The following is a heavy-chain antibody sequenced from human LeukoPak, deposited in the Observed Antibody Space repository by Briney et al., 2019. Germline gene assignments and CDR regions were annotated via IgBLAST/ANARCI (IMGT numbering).Heavy chain of an antibody. Sequence: SETLSLTCAVYGGSFSGYYWSWIRQPPGKGLEWIGEINHSGSTNYNPSLKSRVTISVDTSKNQFSLKLSSVTAADTAVYYCARARFGGDFDYWGQGTLVTVSS. CDR2: INHSGST. D-gene: IGHD3-16*01. CDR3: ARARFGGDFDY. V-gene: IGHV4-34*01. CDR1: GGSFSGYY. J-gene: IGHJ4*02.